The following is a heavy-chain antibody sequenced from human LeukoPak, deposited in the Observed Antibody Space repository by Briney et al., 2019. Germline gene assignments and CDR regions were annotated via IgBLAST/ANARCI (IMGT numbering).Heavy chain of an antibody. J-gene: IGHJ6*03. Sequence: GGSLRLSCAASGFISSAHWMHWVRQAPGKGLVWVSRINRDGTSITYADSARGRFTVSRDNAKGTMYLQVNSLTADDTALYYCVRDVRGVGQDYYYMDVWGKGTTVTVSS. CDR1: GFISSAHW. CDR2: INRDGTSI. D-gene: IGHD3-10*01. CDR3: VRDVRGVGQDYYYMDV. V-gene: IGHV3-74*01.